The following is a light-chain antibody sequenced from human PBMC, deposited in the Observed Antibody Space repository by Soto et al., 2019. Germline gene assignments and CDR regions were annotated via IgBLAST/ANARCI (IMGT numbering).Light chain of an antibody. J-gene: IGLJ1*01. CDR3: GSWDSSLSAYV. CDR1: SSNIGGNS. CDR2: DDN. V-gene: IGLV1-51*01. Sequence: HSVLTQPPSVSAAPGQKVTISCSGSSSNIGGNSVSWYQQLPGTAPKLLIYDDNKRPSGIPDRFSGSKSGTSATLGITGFQTGDEADYYCGSWDSSLSAYVFGTGTKGTVL.